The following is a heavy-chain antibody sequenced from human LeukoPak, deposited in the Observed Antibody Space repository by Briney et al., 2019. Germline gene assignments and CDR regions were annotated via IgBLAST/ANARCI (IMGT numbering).Heavy chain of an antibody. J-gene: IGHJ5*02. CDR2: IYQSGST. Sequence: SQTLSLTCAVSGGSISSGGYSWSWIRQPPGKGLEWIGYIYQSGSTYYNPSLKSRVTISVDRSKNQFSLKLTSVTAADTAVYYCAREIGVSRFDPWGQGTLVTVSS. CDR3: AREIGVSRFDP. CDR1: GGSISSGGYS. D-gene: IGHD2-8*01. V-gene: IGHV4-30-2*01.